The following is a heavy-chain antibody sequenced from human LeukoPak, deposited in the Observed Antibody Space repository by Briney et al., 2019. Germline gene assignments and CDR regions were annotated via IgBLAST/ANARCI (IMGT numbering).Heavy chain of an antibody. CDR3: AREIRFLEWLFGYFDY. CDR2: MYSGGST. CDR1: GFTGSSNY. D-gene: IGHD3-3*01. J-gene: IGHJ4*02. Sequence: VGSLRLSPAASGFTGSSNYMTSVRQAPGPRLKWASVMYSGGSTYYPTSMRGRFSISRDKSKHTLYLQINSLTAEPPPAYHCAREIRFLEWLFGYFDYWGQGTLVTVSS. V-gene: IGHV3-53*05.